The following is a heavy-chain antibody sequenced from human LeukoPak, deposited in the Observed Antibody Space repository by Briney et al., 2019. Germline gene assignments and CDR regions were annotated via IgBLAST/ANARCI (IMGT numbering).Heavy chain of an antibody. Sequence: SETLSLTCTVSGGSISSYYWSWIRQPPGKGLEWIGYIYYSGSTNYHPSLKSRVTISVDTSKNQFSLKLSSLTAADTAVYYCARDAAVAGGAFDIWGQGTMVTVSS. J-gene: IGHJ3*02. V-gene: IGHV4-59*01. CDR2: IYYSGST. CDR3: ARDAAVAGGAFDI. D-gene: IGHD6-19*01. CDR1: GGSISSYY.